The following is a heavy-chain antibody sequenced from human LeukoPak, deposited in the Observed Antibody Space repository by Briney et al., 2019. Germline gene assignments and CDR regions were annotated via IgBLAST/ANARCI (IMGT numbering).Heavy chain of an antibody. CDR3: AKSRGERSMEDYYYGMDV. J-gene: IGHJ6*02. CDR2: ISYDGRNK. Sequence: GGSLRLSCAASGFTFSSYGMHWVRQAPGKGLEWVAVISYDGRNKYYADSVKGRFTISRDNSKNTLYLQMNSLRAEDTAVYYCAKSRGERSMEDYYYGMDVWGQGTTVTVSS. D-gene: IGHD3-10*01. CDR1: GFTFSSYG. V-gene: IGHV3-30*18.